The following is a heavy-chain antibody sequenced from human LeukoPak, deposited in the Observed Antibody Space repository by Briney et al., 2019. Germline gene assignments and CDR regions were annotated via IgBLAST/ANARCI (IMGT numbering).Heavy chain of an antibody. CDR2: INHSGIT. CDR1: GGSFSGYY. D-gene: IGHD3-22*01. CDR3: ARGAYYYDSSGYSPRLVY. V-gene: IGHV4-34*01. J-gene: IGHJ4*02. Sequence: PSETLSLTCAVFGGSFSGYYLSWIRQPPGKGLEWIGEINHSGITNYNPSLKSRVTISVDTSKNQFSLKLSSVTAADTAVYYRARGAYYYDSSGYSPRLVYWGQGTLVTVSS.